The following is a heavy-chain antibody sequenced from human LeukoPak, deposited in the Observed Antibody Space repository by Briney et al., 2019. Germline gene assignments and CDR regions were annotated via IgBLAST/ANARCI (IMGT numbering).Heavy chain of an antibody. CDR2: ISAYNGNT. D-gene: IGHD6-19*01. CDR3: ARDAYSSGRSDRFDP. CDR1: GYTFTSYG. Sequence: GASVKVSCKASGYTFTSYGISWVRQAPGQGLEWMGWISAYNGNTNYAQKLQGRVTMTTDTSTSTAYMELRSLRSDDTAVYYCARDAYSSGRSDRFDPWGQGTLVTVSS. J-gene: IGHJ5*02. V-gene: IGHV1-18*01.